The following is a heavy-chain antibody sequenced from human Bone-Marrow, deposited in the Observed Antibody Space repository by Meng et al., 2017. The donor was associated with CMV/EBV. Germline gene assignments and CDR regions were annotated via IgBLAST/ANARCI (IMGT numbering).Heavy chain of an antibody. D-gene: IGHD4-17*01. Sequence: GESLKISCAASGFTFSDYYMSWIRQAPGKGLEWVSYISSSGSTIYYADSVKGRFTISRDNAKNSLYLQMNSLRAEDTAVYYCASGTTVTTFYYYYGMDVWGQGNTVTVYS. CDR1: GFTFSDYY. CDR3: ASGTTVTTFYYYYGMDV. CDR2: ISSSGSTI. V-gene: IGHV3-11*01. J-gene: IGHJ6*01.